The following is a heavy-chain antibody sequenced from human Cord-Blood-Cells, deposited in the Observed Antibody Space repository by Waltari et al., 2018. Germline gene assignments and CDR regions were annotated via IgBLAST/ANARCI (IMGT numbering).Heavy chain of an antibody. CDR3: ARIAEYNWTFDY. V-gene: IGHV1-69*09. J-gene: IGHJ4*02. Sequence: QVQLVQSGAEVKKPGSSVKVSCKASGGTFSSYAIGWVRQAPGQGLEWMGRIIPILGIANYAQKFQGRVTITVDKSTSTAYMELSSLRSEDTAVYYCARIAEYNWTFDYWGQGTLVTVSS. D-gene: IGHD1-20*01. CDR2: IIPILGIA. CDR1: GGTFSSYA.